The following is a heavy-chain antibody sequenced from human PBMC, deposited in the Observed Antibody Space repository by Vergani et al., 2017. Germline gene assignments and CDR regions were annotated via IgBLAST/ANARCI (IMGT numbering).Heavy chain of an antibody. D-gene: IGHD6-13*01. CDR3: AVHQYSSAWSFDF. V-gene: IGHV1-69-2*01. J-gene: IGHJ4*02. CDR2: IDPEDGKA. Sequence: EVQLEQSGAEVKRPGAAMKISCEVSGYTFIDYYMHWVKQAPGKGLEWMGLIDPEDGKATYAETLQDRVAITADTSTNTVYLELNSLRPDDTALYYCAVHQYSSAWSFDFWGQGTLVTVSS. CDR1: GYTFIDYY.